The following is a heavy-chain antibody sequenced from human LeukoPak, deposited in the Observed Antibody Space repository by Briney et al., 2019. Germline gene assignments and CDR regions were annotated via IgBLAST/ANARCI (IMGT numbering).Heavy chain of an antibody. D-gene: IGHD6-19*01. Sequence: SETLSLTCAVYGGSFSGYYWSSIRQPPGKGLEWIGEINHSGSTNYNPSLKSRVTISVATSKNQFSLKLSSVTAADTAVYYCARPNSSGWAQYYFDYWGQGTLVTVSS. CDR2: INHSGST. V-gene: IGHV4-34*01. J-gene: IGHJ4*02. CDR3: ARPNSSGWAQYYFDY. CDR1: GGSFSGYY.